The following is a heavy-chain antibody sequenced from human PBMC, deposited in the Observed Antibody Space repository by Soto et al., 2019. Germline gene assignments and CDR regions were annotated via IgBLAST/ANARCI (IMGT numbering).Heavy chain of an antibody. CDR3: ARDRDGDYYFDY. Sequence: SETLSLTCTVSGGSISSYYWSWIRQPPGKGLEWIGYIYYSGSTNYNPSLKSRVTISVDTSKNQFSLKLSSVTAADTAVYYCARDRDGDYYFDYWGRGTLVTVSS. J-gene: IGHJ4*02. V-gene: IGHV4-59*01. CDR2: IYYSGST. CDR1: GGSISSYY. D-gene: IGHD4-17*01.